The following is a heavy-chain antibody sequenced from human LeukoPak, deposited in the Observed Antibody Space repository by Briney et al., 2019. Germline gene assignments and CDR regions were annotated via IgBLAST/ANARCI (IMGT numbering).Heavy chain of an antibody. CDR2: MGIAGDT. CDR3: ARGRGDDSSGYHFDL. CDR1: VFIFSRYD. J-gene: IGHJ2*01. Sequence: GVPVRLACAASVFIFSRYDVQCVRQATGKGREWVSGMGIAGDTYYPGSVKGRFTISRENAKNSLYLQMSSLRAGDTAVYYYARGRGDDSSGYHFDLWGRGTLDTVSS. D-gene: IGHD3-22*01. V-gene: IGHV3-13*04.